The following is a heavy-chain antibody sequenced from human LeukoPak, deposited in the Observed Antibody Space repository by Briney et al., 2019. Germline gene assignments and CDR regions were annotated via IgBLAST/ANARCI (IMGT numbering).Heavy chain of an antibody. J-gene: IGHJ4*02. Sequence: PGGSLSLSCAASGFTFSSYAMHWVRQAPGKGLEYVSGISSNGGSTYYANSVKGRFTISRDNSKNIVKLQMGSLRVEDTAVYHCARMTLYGSGTVDWGQGILVTVSS. D-gene: IGHD3-10*01. CDR2: ISSNGGST. CDR1: GFTFSSYA. V-gene: IGHV3-64*01. CDR3: ARMTLYGSGTVD.